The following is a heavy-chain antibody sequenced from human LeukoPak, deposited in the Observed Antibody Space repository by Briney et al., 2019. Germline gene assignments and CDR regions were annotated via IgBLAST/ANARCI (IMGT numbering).Heavy chain of an antibody. Sequence: SETLSLACTVSGGSISSYYWSWIWQPAGKGLEWIGRIYTSGTTHYNPSLKSRVNISADTSKNQFSLHLDSVTAADTAVYYCARSWAGMYYPFYYFDYWGQGTLVSVSS. V-gene: IGHV4-4*07. D-gene: IGHD1-26*01. CDR1: GGSISSYY. CDR3: ARSWAGMYYPFYYFDY. CDR2: IYTSGTT. J-gene: IGHJ4*02.